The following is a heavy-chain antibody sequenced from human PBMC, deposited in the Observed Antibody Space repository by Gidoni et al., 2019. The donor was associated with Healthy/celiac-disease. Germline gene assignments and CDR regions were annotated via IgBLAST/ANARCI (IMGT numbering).Heavy chain of an antibody. V-gene: IGHV3-23*01. CDR2: ISGSGGST. CDR1: GFTFSSYA. D-gene: IGHD2-15*01. Sequence: EVQLLGSGGGLVQPGGCLSRSCAASGFTFSSYAMSWVRQAPGKGLGWVSAISGSGGSTYYADSVKGRFTISRDNSKNTLYLQMNSLRAEDTAVYYCAKDRRIVVVVAASFPDAFDIWGQGTMVTVSS. CDR3: AKDRRIVVVVAASFPDAFDI. J-gene: IGHJ3*02.